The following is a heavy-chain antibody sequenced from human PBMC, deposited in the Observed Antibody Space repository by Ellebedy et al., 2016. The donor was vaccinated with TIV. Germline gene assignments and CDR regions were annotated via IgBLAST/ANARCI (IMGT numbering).Heavy chain of an antibody. CDR3: ARGGALDY. V-gene: IGHV3-48*04. CDR1: GFTFNTYS. J-gene: IGHJ4*02. Sequence: GESLKISCAASGFTFNTYSMNWVRQAPGKGLEWISIISSSSSTIYYADSVKGRFTISRDNAKNSLYLQMNSLRAEDTAVYYCARGGALDYWGQGTPVTVSS. CDR2: ISSSSSTI.